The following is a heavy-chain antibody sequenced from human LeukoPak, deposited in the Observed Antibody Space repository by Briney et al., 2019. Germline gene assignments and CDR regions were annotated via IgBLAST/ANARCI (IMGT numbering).Heavy chain of an antibody. Sequence: GGSLRLSCAASGFTFSDYWMSWVRQAPGKGLEWVSSISSSSSYIYYADSVKGRFTISRDNAKNSLSLQMNSLRAEDTAVYYCAELGITMIGGVWGKGTTVTISS. J-gene: IGHJ6*04. CDR2: ISSSSSYI. V-gene: IGHV3-21*01. CDR1: GFTFSDYW. CDR3: AELGITMIGGV. D-gene: IGHD3-10*02.